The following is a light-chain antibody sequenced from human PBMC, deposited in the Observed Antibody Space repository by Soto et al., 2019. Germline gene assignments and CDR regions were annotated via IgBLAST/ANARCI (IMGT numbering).Light chain of an antibody. J-gene: IGKJ1*01. CDR1: RSLLHSDGNTY. CDR3: MQSLQLRT. CDR2: QIS. Sequence: LRCSRVTHKQPASFSCRSSRSLLHSDGNTYLSWLHQRPGQPPRLLIYQISKRLSGVPDRFSGSGAGTSFTLKISRVVAQDVGIYFCMQSLQLRTFGQGTKVDIK. V-gene: IGKV2-24*01.